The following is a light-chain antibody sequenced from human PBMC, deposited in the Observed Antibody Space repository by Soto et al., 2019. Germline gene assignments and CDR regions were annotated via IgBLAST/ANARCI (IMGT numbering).Light chain of an antibody. CDR3: CSYAGIYTWV. V-gene: IGLV2-11*01. CDR1: SSDVGGYNY. J-gene: IGLJ1*01. CDR2: DVS. Sequence: QSALTQPRSVSGSPGQSVTISCTGTSSDVGGYNYVSWYQQHPGKAPKLMIYDVSKRPSGVPDRFSGSKSGNTASLTISRLQAEDEADYYCCSYAGIYTWVFGTGTKLTVL.